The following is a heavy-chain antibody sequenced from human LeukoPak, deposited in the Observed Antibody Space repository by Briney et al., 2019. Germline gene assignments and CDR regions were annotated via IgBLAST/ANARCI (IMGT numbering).Heavy chain of an antibody. J-gene: IGHJ6*03. CDR2: IYTSE. CDR3: ARGLYYYYYMDV. CDR1: GGSISSGGYY. V-gene: IGHV4-61*09. Sequence: SETLSLTCTVSGGSISSGGYYWSWMRQPAGKGLEWIGHIYTSEIYNPSLKSRVTISLDTSKNQFSLKLSSVTAADTAVYFCARGLYYYYYMDVWGKGTTVTFSS.